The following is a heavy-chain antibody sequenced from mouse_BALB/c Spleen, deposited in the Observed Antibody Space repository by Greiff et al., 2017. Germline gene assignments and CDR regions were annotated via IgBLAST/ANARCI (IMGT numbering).Heavy chain of an antibody. J-gene: IGHJ3*01. CDR3: ARGTARASFAY. Sequence: QVQLQQSGAELAKPGASVKMSCKASGYTFTSYWMHWVKQRPGQGLEWIGYINPSTGYTEYNQKFKDKATLTADKSSSTAYMQLSSLTSEDSAVYYCARGTARASFAYWGQGTLVTVSA. CDR1: GYTFTSYW. CDR2: INPSTGYT. D-gene: IGHD3-2*01. V-gene: IGHV1-7*01.